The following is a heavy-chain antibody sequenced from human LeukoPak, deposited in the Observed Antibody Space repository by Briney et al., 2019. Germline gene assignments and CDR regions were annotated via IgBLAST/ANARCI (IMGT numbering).Heavy chain of an antibody. J-gene: IGHJ4*02. CDR2: INPSGGST. CDR1: GYIFTRYY. CDR3: ARGYSYGHSYYFDY. V-gene: IGHV1-46*01. D-gene: IGHD5-18*01. Sequence: ASVKVSCKASGYIFTRYYMHWVRQVPGQGLEWMGIINPSGGSTSYTQKFQGRVTMTRDTSTSTVYMELSNLRSEDTAVYYCARGYSYGHSYYFDYWGQGTLVTVSS.